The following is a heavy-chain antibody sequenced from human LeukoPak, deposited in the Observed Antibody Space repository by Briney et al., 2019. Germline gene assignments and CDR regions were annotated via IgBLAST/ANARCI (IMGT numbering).Heavy chain of an antibody. J-gene: IGHJ3*01. CDR2: IRYDGSDI. Sequence: GGSLRLSCAASGFIFTSYGMHWVRQAPGKGLEWVSFIRYDGSDIDYADSAKGRFTISRDNSKNTLNLQMNSLRAEDTAIYYCAKAYLNSRAAAGNDAFDVWGQGTMITVSS. CDR3: AKAYLNSRAAAGNDAFDV. D-gene: IGHD6-13*01. CDR1: GFIFTSYG. V-gene: IGHV3-30*02.